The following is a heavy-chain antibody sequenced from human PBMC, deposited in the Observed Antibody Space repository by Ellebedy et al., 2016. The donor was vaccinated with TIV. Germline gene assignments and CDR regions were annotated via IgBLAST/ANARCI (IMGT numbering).Heavy chain of an antibody. CDR2: ISSSGYT. CDR1: GDPIGSSSQY. Sequence: SETLSLXXSVSGDPIGSSSQYWDWIRQPPGGGLEWIGNISSSGYTHYNPSLKSRVKMSVDMSKNQFSLRLSPVTAADTAVYYCASGGGYLDYWGQGALVTVSS. V-gene: IGHV4-39*07. CDR3: ASGGGYLDY. J-gene: IGHJ4*02. D-gene: IGHD3-16*01.